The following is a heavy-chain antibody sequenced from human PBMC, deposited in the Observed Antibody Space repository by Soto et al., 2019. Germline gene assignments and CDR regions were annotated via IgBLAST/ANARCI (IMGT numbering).Heavy chain of an antibody. J-gene: IGHJ5*02. CDR1: GFTFSRYA. Sequence: GGSLRLSCADSGFTFSRYARNWVRQSPGKGLEWVAVISYGGSNKYYADFVKGRFTSFRDNSKNTLYLQMNSLRAEDTAVYYCAKDSSKWELTWFDPWGQGTLVTVSS. V-gene: IGHV3-30*18. D-gene: IGHD1-26*01. CDR2: ISYGGSNK. CDR3: AKDSSKWELTWFDP.